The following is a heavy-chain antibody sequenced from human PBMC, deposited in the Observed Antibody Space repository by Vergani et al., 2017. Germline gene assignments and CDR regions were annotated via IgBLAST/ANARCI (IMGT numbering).Heavy chain of an antibody. V-gene: IGHV2-26*01. Sequence: QVTLKESGPVLVQPTETLTLTCTVSGFSLSNARMGVSWIRQPPGKALEWLAHIFSNDEKSYSTSLKSRLTISKDTSKSQVVLTMTNMDPVDTTTDYCARISVTYYYYGMDVWGQGTTVTVSS. CDR3: ARISVTYYYYGMDV. D-gene: IGHD3-16*02. CDR1: GFSLSNARMG. J-gene: IGHJ6*02. CDR2: IFSNDEK.